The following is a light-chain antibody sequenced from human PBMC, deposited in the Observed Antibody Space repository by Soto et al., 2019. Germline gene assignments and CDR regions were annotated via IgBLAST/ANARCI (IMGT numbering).Light chain of an antibody. Sequence: DIQMTQSPSTLSASVGDRVTITCRASQSISSWLAWYQQKPGKAPKLLIYKASSLESGVPSRFSGSGSGTECTLTISSLQTNEFATYYCQQYKSLYTFGQGTKLEIK. CDR1: QSISSW. V-gene: IGKV1-5*03. CDR3: QQYKSLYT. CDR2: KAS. J-gene: IGKJ2*01.